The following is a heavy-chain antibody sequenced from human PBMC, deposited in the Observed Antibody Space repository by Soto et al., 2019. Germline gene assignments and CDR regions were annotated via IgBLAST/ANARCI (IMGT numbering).Heavy chain of an antibody. CDR1: GFTFSTSW. CDR3: ARADYYGDPGSY. D-gene: IGHD3-10*01. J-gene: IGHJ4*02. CDR2: IKEDGSEK. Sequence: GGSLRLSCAASGFTFSTSWMSWVRQAPGKGLEWVANIKEDGSEKYYVDSVKGRFTISRDHAKNSLYLQMNSLGADDTAVYYCARADYYGDPGSYWVQGTLVTVSS. V-gene: IGHV3-7*01.